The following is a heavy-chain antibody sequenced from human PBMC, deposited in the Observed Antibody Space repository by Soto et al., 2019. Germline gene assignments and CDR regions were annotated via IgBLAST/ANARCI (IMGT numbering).Heavy chain of an antibody. CDR2: MTRDGYKK. D-gene: IGHD6-6*01. CDR1: GFIFKNYA. CDR3: TKSSGGSSSVGMDY. J-gene: IGHJ4*02. V-gene: IGHV3-30*04. Sequence: QVQLVESGGGVVQPGRSLRLSCAGSGFIFKNYALNWVRQAPGKGMEWVASMTRDGYKKYYADSVKGRFTISRDNSRDTLSLQMTALTIEDASVYYCTKSSGGSSSVGMDYWGQGTRVTVSS.